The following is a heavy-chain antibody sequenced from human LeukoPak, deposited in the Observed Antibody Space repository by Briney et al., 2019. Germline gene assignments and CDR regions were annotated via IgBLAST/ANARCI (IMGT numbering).Heavy chain of an antibody. Sequence: PGGSLILSCAASGFTFSSYAMSWVRQSQGTGLELVSAVSGSGGSTYYADSVKGRFTISRDNSKNTLYVQMNSLRAEDTAVYYCAKDRNVVVVAAPYFDYWGQGTLVTVSS. V-gene: IGHV3-23*01. CDR2: VSGSGGST. CDR1: GFTFSSYA. J-gene: IGHJ4*02. D-gene: IGHD2-15*01. CDR3: AKDRNVVVVAAPYFDY.